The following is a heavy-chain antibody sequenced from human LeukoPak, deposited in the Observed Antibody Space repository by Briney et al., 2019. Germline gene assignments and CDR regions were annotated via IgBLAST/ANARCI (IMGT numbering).Heavy chain of an antibody. J-gene: IGHJ6*02. CDR3: ERDAIVVVAAGIQGYYGMDV. CDR2: IWYDGSNK. Sequence: PARSLRLSCAASGFTFSSYGRHWVRQAPGKGLDWVAVIWYDGSNKYYADSVKCRFTISRHNSKNTLYLHMNRLRAEATDVYSCERDAIVVVAAGIQGYYGMDVWGQGTTVTVSS. D-gene: IGHD2-2*02. CDR1: GFTFSSYG. V-gene: IGHV3-33*01.